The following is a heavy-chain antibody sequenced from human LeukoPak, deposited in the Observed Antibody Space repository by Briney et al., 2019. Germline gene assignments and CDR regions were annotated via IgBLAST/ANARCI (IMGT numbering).Heavy chain of an antibody. CDR3: ARGWSYHDS. CDR1: GFTFSTHW. Sequence: GGSLRLSCIGSGFTFSTHWMSWARQAPGKGLEWVANIGEDGSEIYYVDSVKGRFTIFRDNAENSVYLQMNSLRDEDTAVYYCARGWSYHDSWGQGTLVTVSS. J-gene: IGHJ4*02. D-gene: IGHD3-10*01. V-gene: IGHV3-7*04. CDR2: IGEDGSEI.